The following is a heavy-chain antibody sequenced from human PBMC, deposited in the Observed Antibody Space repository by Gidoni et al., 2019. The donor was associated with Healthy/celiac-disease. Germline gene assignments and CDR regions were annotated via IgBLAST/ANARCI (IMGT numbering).Heavy chain of an antibody. V-gene: IGHV3-11*01. CDR2: ISSSGSTI. CDR3: ARGREVVVVPAAMLDCGHDY. Sequence: QVQLVESGGGLVKPGGSLRLSCAASGFTFSDYYMSWIRQAPGKGLDWVSYISSSGSTIYSADSVKGRFTISRDNAKNSLYLQMNSLRAEDTAVYYCARGREVVVVPAAMLDCGHDYWGQGTLVTVSS. D-gene: IGHD2-2*01. J-gene: IGHJ4*02. CDR1: GFTFSDYY.